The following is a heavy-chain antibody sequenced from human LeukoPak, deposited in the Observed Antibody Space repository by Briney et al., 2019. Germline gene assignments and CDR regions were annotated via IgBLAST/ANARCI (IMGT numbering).Heavy chain of an antibody. Sequence: PGGSLRLSCAASGFTFSSYGMHWVRQAPGKGLEWVAVISYDGSNKYYADSVKGRFTISRDNSKNTLYLQMNSLRAEDTALYYCAKDGSMVRGVSTYFDYWGQGTLVTVSS. CDR3: AKDGSMVRGVSTYFDY. J-gene: IGHJ4*02. D-gene: IGHD3-10*01. V-gene: IGHV3-30*18. CDR1: GFTFSSYG. CDR2: ISYDGSNK.